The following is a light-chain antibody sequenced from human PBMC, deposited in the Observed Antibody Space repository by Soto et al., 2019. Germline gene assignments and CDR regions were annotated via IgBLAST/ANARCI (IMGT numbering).Light chain of an antibody. J-gene: IGKJ1*01. Sequence: EIVLTQSPGTLSLSPGDRATLSCRASQSVSNNYVAWYQQKPGQPPRLLIDDASNRASGIPDRFSGSGSGTDFTLTISRLEPEDFAVYYCQQCATSPLTFGQATKLDIK. CDR3: QQCATSPLT. CDR1: QSVSNNY. CDR2: DAS. V-gene: IGKV3-20*01.